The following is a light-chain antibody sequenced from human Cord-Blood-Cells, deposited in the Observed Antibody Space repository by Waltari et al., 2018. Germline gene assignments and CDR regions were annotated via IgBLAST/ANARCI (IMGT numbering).Light chain of an antibody. V-gene: IGLV3-1*01. CDR3: QAWDSSPAWV. J-gene: IGLJ2*01. CDR1: KLGDKY. Sequence: SYELTQPPSVSVSPGQTASITCSGDKLGDKYACWYQQQPGQSPVLVIYQDSKRPSGIPWLLSGSNSGNTATLTISGTQAIDEADYYCQAWDSSPAWVFGGGTKLTVL. CDR2: QDS.